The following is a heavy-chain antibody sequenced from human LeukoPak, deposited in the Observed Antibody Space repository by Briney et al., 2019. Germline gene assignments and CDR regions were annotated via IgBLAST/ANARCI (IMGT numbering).Heavy chain of an antibody. Sequence: PGGSLRLSCTASGLTFANYAMSWVRQAPGKGLEWVSLIYSGGSTYYADSVKGRFTIFRDSSKNTLYLQMNNLRAEDTAVYYCAARIWSAYYTFDCWGQGTLVTVSS. CDR2: IYSGGST. CDR1: GLTFANYA. V-gene: IGHV3-66*01. J-gene: IGHJ4*02. D-gene: IGHD3-3*01. CDR3: AARIWSAYYTFDC.